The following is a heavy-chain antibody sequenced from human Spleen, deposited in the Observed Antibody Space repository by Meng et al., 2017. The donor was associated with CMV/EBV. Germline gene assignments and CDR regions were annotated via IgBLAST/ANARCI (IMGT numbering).Heavy chain of an antibody. CDR3: ARDPGYYYDSSGYFDNWVDP. D-gene: IGHD3-22*01. CDR1: SYA. Sequence: SYAISWVRQALGQGLEWMGGIIPILRIANYAQKFQGRVTITTDESTSTAYMELSSLRSEDTAVYYCARDPGYYYDSSGYFDNWVDPWGQGTLVTVSS. J-gene: IGHJ5*02. V-gene: IGHV1-69*05. CDR2: IIPILRIA.